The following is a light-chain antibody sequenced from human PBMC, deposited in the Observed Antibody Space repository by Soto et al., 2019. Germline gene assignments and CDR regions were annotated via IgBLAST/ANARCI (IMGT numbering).Light chain of an antibody. CDR1: SSYIGAGYD. Sequence: QSVLTQPPSVSGAPGQRVTISCTGSSSYIGAGYDVHWYQQLPGAAPKLLFYGNTNRPSGVPDRFSGSKSGTSASLAITGLQAEDEADYYCQSYDSSLRGYVFGTGTKLTV. CDR3: QSYDSSLRGYV. J-gene: IGLJ1*01. V-gene: IGLV1-40*01. CDR2: GNT.